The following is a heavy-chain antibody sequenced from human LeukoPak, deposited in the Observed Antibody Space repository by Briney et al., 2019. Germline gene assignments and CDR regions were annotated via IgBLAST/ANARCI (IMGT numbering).Heavy chain of an antibody. D-gene: IGHD6-19*01. CDR1: GYTLTSYD. CDR2: MNPNSGNT. V-gene: IGHV1-8*01. Sequence: ASVKVSCXASGYTLTSYDINWVRQTTGQGLEWMGWMNPNSGNTGYAQRVQGRVTMTRSTSISTAYMELSSLRSEDTAVYYCARGLSSGDYWGQGTLVTVSS. J-gene: IGHJ4*02. CDR3: ARGLSSGDY.